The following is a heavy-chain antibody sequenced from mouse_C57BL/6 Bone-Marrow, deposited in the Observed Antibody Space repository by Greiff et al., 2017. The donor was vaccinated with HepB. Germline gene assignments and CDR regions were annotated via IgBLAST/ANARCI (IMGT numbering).Heavy chain of an antibody. CDR2: INPYNGDT. CDR3: ARDTTVRGDY. D-gene: IGHD1-1*01. V-gene: IGHV1-20*01. J-gene: IGHJ2*01. Sequence: EVKVEESGPELVKPGDSVKISCKASGYSFTGYFMNWVMQSHGKSLEWIGRINPYNGDTFYNQKFKGKATLTVDKSSSTAHMELRSLTSEDSAVYYCARDTTVRGDYWGQGTTLTVSS. CDR1: GYSFTGYF.